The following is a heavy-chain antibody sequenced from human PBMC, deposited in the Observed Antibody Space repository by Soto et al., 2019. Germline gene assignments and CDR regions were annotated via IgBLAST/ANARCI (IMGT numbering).Heavy chain of an antibody. CDR1: GFIFGAYT. CDR2: LSDSVGTT. J-gene: IGHJ5*02. V-gene: IGHV3-23*01. D-gene: IGHD3-22*01. Sequence: GGSLRLSCAVSGFIFGAYTVNWVRQAQGMGLEWVSGLSDSVGTTHYAYSVKGRFTISRDKSKNTLYLQMNNLRAEDTAVYYCAKHLIGGRLQSPFDPWGQGTQVTAPQ. CDR3: AKHLIGGRLQSPFDP.